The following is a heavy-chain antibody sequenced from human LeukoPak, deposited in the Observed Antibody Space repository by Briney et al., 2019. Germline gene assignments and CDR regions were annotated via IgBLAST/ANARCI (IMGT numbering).Heavy chain of an antibody. J-gene: IGHJ4*02. CDR1: GFTFTSYG. CDR3: ARKGMGSPLDL. CDR2: SSANNGDT. V-gene: IGHV1-18*04. D-gene: IGHD3-10*01. Sequence: AAVKDSCKTSGFTFTSYGISWMRQAPGQHLEWMAWSSANNGDTHYAQSLQGRVTLTTDTSTDTAYMEVRSLRSDDTAVYYCARKGMGSPLDLWREGSLVSVSS.